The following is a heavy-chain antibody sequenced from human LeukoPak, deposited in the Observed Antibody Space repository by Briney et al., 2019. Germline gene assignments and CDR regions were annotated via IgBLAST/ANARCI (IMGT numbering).Heavy chain of an antibody. J-gene: IGHJ4*02. V-gene: IGHV3-23*01. CDR1: GFTFSSYA. Sequence: GGSLRLSCAASGFTFSSYAMSWVRQAPGKGLEWVAAISGSGGSTYYADSVKGRFTISRDNSKNTLYLQMNSLRAEDTAVYYCAKATYGDYVGYWGQGTLVTVSS. D-gene: IGHD4-17*01. CDR3: AKATYGDYVGY. CDR2: ISGSGGST.